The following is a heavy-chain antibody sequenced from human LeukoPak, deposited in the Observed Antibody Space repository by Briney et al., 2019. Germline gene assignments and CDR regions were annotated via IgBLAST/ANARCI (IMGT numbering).Heavy chain of an antibody. CDR1: GGSVSSYH. CDR2: IYYSGST. Sequence: SETLSLTCTVSGGSVSSYHWSWIRQPPGKGLERIGYIYYSGSTNYNPSLKSRVTISLDTSKNQFSLKLTSVTAADTAVYYCASRKFSGYSPFDYWGQGTLVTVSS. D-gene: IGHD3-22*01. V-gene: IGHV4-59*08. J-gene: IGHJ4*02. CDR3: ASRKFSGYSPFDY.